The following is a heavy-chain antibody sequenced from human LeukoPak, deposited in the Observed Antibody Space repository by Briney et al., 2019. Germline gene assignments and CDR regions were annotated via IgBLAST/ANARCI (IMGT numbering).Heavy chain of an antibody. CDR1: GFTFSNYA. V-gene: IGHV3-23*01. CDR2: ISAGGGST. J-gene: IGHJ4*02. D-gene: IGHD1-26*01. CDR3: AKDSSGSYYGKSDF. Sequence: GGSLRLSCAASGFTFSNYAMSWVRRAPGKGLEWVSGISAGGGSTYYADSVKGRFTISRDNSKNTLYLQMNSLRGEDTAVYYCAKDSSGSYYGKSDFWGQGTLVAVSS.